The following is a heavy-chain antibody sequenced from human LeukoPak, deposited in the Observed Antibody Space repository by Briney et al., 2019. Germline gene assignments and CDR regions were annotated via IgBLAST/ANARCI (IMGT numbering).Heavy chain of an antibody. Sequence: GESLKISCQGSGYTFSNYWLGWVRQMPGKGLEWMGIIYPDDSDTIYRPSFQGQVTISADKSISTAYLQWSSLKAPDTAMYYCGCSSIEARPTGSGFDYWGQGTLVTVSS. V-gene: IGHV5-51*01. CDR2: IYPDDSDT. J-gene: IGHJ4*02. CDR3: GCSSIEARPTGSGFDY. D-gene: IGHD6-6*01. CDR1: GYTFSNYW.